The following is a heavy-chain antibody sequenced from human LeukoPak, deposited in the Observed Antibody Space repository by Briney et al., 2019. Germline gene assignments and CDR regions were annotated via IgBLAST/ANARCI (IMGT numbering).Heavy chain of an antibody. CDR2: INSDGSST. J-gene: IGHJ3*02. CDR3: AKVSAFYYDRDAFDI. Sequence: GGSLRLSCAASGFTFSSYWMHWVRQAPGKGLVWVSRINSDGSSTSYADSVKGRFTISRDNAKNTLYLQMNSLRAEDTAVYYCAKVSAFYYDRDAFDIWGQGTMVTVSS. V-gene: IGHV3-74*01. D-gene: IGHD3-22*01. CDR1: GFTFSSYW.